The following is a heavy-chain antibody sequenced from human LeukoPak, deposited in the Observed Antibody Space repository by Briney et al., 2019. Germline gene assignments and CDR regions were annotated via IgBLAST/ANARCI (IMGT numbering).Heavy chain of an antibody. CDR2: ISSNGGST. CDR3: ARGGYSYGPLGY. D-gene: IGHD5-18*01. CDR1: GFTFSSYA. Sequence: GGSLRLSCAASGFTFSSYAMHWVRQAPGKGLEYVSAISSNGGSTYYANSVKGRFTISRDNSKNTLYLQMGSLRAEDMAVYYCARGGYSYGPLGYWGQGTLVTVSS. V-gene: IGHV3-64*01. J-gene: IGHJ4*02.